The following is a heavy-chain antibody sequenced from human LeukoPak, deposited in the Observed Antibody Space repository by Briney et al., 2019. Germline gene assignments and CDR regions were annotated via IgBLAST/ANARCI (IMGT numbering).Heavy chain of an antibody. D-gene: IGHD3-16*01. J-gene: IGHJ4*02. CDR2: ISYDGTKR. Sequence: GKSLRLSCEASGFTFSTYGFHWVRQAPGKGLEWVSFISYDGTKRGHADSVKGRFTISRDNAKNSLYLQINSLRAEDTALYHCARDWAPVDYWGQGTLVTVSS. CDR3: ARDWAPVDY. V-gene: IGHV3-30*03. CDR1: GFTFSTYG.